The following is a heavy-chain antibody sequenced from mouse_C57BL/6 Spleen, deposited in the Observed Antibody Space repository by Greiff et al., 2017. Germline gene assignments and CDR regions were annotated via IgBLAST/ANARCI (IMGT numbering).Heavy chain of an antibody. D-gene: IGHD1-1*01. CDR1: GYTFTSYT. CDR2: INPSSGYT. V-gene: IGHV1-4*01. CDR3: ARSGTTVEVEGDY. J-gene: IGHJ2*01. Sequence: VQLQQSGAELARPGASVKMSCKASGYTFTSYTMHWVKQRPGQGLEWIGYINPSSGYTKYNQKFKDKATLTAEKSSSTAYMQLSSLTSEDSAVXYCARSGTTVEVEGDYWGQGTTLTVSS.